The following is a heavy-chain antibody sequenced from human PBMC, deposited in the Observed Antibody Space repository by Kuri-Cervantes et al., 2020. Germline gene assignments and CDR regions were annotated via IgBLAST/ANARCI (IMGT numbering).Heavy chain of an antibody. CDR1: GFTCSSYD. CDR3: AKGGTYYGSGSYYPPSPHFDY. J-gene: IGHJ4*02. D-gene: IGHD3-10*01. Sequence: GGSLRLCCAASGFTCSSYDMHWVRQAPGKGLECVSGIYSGGSTYYADSVNGRFTISRDNAKNSLYLQMNSLRAEDTALYYCAKGGTYYGSGSYYPPSPHFDYWGQGTLVTVSS. CDR2: IYSGGST. V-gene: IGHV3-NL1*01.